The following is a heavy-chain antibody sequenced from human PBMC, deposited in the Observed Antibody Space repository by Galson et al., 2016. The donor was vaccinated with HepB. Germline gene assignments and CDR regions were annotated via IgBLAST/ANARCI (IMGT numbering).Heavy chain of an antibody. CDR2: IKEDGSEK. V-gene: IGHV3-7*01. CDR3: VRSGSEAY. CDR1: GFTFSEYL. J-gene: IGHJ4*02. Sequence: SLRLSCAASGFTFSEYLMTWVRQAPGKGLEWVANIKEDGSEKYYVDSVKGRFTISRDNAMYSLYLQMDSLRAEDTAVYYCVRSGSEAYWGQGALVTVSS. D-gene: IGHD1-26*01.